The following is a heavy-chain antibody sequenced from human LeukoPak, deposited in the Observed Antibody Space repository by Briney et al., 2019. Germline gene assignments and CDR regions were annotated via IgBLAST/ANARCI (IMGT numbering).Heavy chain of an antibody. J-gene: IGHJ5*02. V-gene: IGHV1-18*01. D-gene: IGHD3-10*01. CDR2: ISAYNGNT. CDR1: GYTFTSYG. CDR3: ARDYGSGSYYSNWFDP. Sequence: GASVKVFCKASGYTFTSYGISWVRQAPGQGLEWMGWISAYNGNTNYAQKLQGRVTMTTDTSTSTAYMELRSLRSDDTAVYYCARDYGSGSYYSNWFDPWGQGTLVTVSS.